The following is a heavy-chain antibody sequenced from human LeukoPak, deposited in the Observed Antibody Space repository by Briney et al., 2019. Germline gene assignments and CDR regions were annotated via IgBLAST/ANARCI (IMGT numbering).Heavy chain of an antibody. Sequence: KPSETLSLTCTVSGASISSYYWSWIRQPAGKGLEWIGRIYTSGSTNYNPSLKSRVTISVDKSKNQFSLKLSSVTAADTAVYYCATIAVAGTIGGYWGQGTLVTVSS. CDR2: IYTSGST. D-gene: IGHD6-19*01. CDR1: GASISSYY. V-gene: IGHV4-4*07. CDR3: ATIAVAGTIGGY. J-gene: IGHJ4*02.